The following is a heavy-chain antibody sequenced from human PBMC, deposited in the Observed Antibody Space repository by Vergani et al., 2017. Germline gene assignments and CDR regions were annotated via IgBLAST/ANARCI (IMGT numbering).Heavy chain of an antibody. V-gene: IGHV3-11*01. CDR1: GFTFSDYY. Sequence: QVQLVESGGGLVKPGGSLRLSCAASGFTFSDYYMSWIRQAPGKGLEWVSYISSSGSTIYYAESVKGRFSISRYNAKNSLYLQMHSLRAEDTAVYYCARAMSYYYDSSGYYDYWGQGTLVTVSS. CDR3: ARAMSYYYDSSGYYDY. D-gene: IGHD3-22*01. J-gene: IGHJ4*02. CDR2: ISSSGSTI.